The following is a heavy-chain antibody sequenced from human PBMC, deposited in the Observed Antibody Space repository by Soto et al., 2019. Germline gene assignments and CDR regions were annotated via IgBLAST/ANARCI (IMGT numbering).Heavy chain of an antibody. CDR1: GGTFSSYA. D-gene: IGHD6-19*01. Sequence: GASVKVSCKASGGTFSSYAISWVRQAPGQGLEWMGGIIPIFGTANYAQKFQGRVTITADESTSTAYMELSSLRSEDTAVYYCARDHSSGWSYYGMDVWGQGTTVTVSS. CDR3: ARDHSSGWSYYGMDV. J-gene: IGHJ6*02. CDR2: IIPIFGTA. V-gene: IGHV1-69*13.